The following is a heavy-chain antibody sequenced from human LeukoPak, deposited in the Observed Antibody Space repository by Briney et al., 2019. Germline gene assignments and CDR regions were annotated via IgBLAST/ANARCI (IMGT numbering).Heavy chain of an antibody. CDR1: GGSISSGGYY. J-gene: IGHJ5*02. V-gene: IGHV4-31*03. D-gene: IGHD2-2*03. Sequence: KPSQTLSLTCTVSGGSISSGGYYWSWIRQHPGKGLEWIGYIYYSGSTYYNPSLKSRVTISVDTSKNQFSLKLSSVTAADTAVYYCAGYCSSTSCYYWFDPWGQGTLVTVSS. CDR2: IYYSGST. CDR3: AGYCSSTSCYYWFDP.